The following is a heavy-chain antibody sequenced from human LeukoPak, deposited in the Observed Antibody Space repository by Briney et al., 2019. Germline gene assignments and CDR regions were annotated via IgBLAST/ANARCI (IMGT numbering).Heavy chain of an antibody. D-gene: IGHD1-1*01. V-gene: IGHV4-61*05. Sequence: PSETLSLTCTVSGASISNSAYHWSWIRQPPGKGLEWIGYIYYSGSTNYNPSLKSRVTISVDTSKNQFSLKLSSVTAADTAVYYCARRKTGTTLFYYYYYMDVWGKGTTVTISS. CDR1: GASISNSAYH. J-gene: IGHJ6*03. CDR2: IYYSGST. CDR3: ARRKTGTTLFYYYYYMDV.